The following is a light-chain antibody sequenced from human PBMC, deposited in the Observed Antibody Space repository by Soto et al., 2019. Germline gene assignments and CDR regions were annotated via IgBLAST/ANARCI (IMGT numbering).Light chain of an antibody. CDR2: GAS. CDR1: QSVSSN. CDR3: QQYGSSPSWT. V-gene: IGKV3-20*01. J-gene: IGKJ1*01. Sequence: EIVMTQSPATLSVSPGERATLSCRASQSVSSNSAWYQQKPGQAPRLLIYGASSRATGIPDRFSGSGSGTDFTLTISRLEPEDFAVYYCQQYGSSPSWTFGQGTKV.